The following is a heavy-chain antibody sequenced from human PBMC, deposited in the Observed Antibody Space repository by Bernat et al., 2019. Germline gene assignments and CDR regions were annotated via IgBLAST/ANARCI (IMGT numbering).Heavy chain of an antibody. J-gene: IGHJ4*02. CDR2: ISSNGGST. V-gene: IGHV3-64*01. CDR3: ARNGGSGSYHN. D-gene: IGHD3-10*01. Sequence: EVQLVESGGGLVQPGGSLRLSCAASGFTFSSYAMHWVRQAPGKGLEYVSAISSNGGSTYYANSVKGRFTISRDNSKNTLYLEMGSLRAEEMAVYYCARNGGSGSYHNWGQGTLVTVSS. CDR1: GFTFSSYA.